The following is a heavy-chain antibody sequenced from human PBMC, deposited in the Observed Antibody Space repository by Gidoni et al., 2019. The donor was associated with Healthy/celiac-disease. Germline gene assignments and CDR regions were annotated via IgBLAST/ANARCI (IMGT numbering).Heavy chain of an antibody. V-gene: IGHV3-23*01. CDR3: SKEGLWYSGSYSRDC. Sequence: EAQLLESGGGLVQPGGSLRLSCAASGFTFSTYAMSWVRQGPGKGLEWVSAINPSGNRRYYAESVKGRFTISRDNSKNTLYLDMNGLRAEDTAVYFCSKEGLWYSGSYSRDCWGQGTLVTVSS. J-gene: IGHJ4*02. CDR1: GFTFSTYA. D-gene: IGHD1-26*01. CDR2: INPSGNRR.